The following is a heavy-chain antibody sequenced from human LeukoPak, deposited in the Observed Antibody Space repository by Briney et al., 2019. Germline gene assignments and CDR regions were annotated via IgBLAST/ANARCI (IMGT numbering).Heavy chain of an antibody. J-gene: IGHJ4*02. D-gene: IGHD6-13*01. CDR1: GYTFTSYD. CDR2: MNPNSGNT. V-gene: IGHV1-8*01. CDR3: ARGREAADLYYFDY. Sequence: GASVKVSCKASGYTFTSYDINWVRQATGQGLEWMGWMNPNSGNTGYAQKFQGRVTMTRNTSISTAYMELSSLRAEDTAVYYCARGREAADLYYFDYWGQGTLVTVSS.